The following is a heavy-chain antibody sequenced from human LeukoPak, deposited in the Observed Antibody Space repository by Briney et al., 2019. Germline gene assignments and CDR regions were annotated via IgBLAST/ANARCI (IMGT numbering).Heavy chain of an antibody. CDR3: ARAAMVRGVIPVPSWFDP. V-gene: IGHV1-2*02. Sequence: ASVKVSCKASGYTFPGYYMHWVRQAPGQGLEWMGWINPNSGGTNYAQKFQGRVTMTRDTSISTAYMELSRLRSDDTAVYYCARAAMVRGVIPVPSWFDPWGQGTLVTVSS. J-gene: IGHJ5*02. CDR1: GYTFPGYY. D-gene: IGHD3-10*01. CDR2: INPNSGGT.